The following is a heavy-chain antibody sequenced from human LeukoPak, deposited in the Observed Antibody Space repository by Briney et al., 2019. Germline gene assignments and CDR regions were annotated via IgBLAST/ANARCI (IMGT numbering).Heavy chain of an antibody. D-gene: IGHD3-10*01. J-gene: IGHJ4*02. CDR3: TGSFGELTFFDY. CDR2: IRSKAYGGTT. V-gene: IGHV3-49*04. CDR1: GFTFSSYG. Sequence: GGSLRLSCAASGFTFSSYGMHWVRQAPGKGLEWVGFIRSKAYGGTTEYAASVKGRFTISRDDSNSIAYLQMNSLKTEDTAVYYCTGSFGELTFFDYWGQGTLVTVSS.